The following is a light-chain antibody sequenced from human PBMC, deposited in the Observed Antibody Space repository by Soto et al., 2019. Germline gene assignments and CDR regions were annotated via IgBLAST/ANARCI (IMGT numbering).Light chain of an antibody. CDR3: QQYGSSPPIT. V-gene: IGKV3-20*01. Sequence: EIVLTQAPGTLSLSPGERSTLSCRASQSVSSNYLAWYQQKPGQAPXLXXYGASTMATGIPDRFSGSGSGTDFTLTISRLEPEDFAVYYCQQYGSSPPITFGQGTRLEIK. J-gene: IGKJ5*01. CDR1: QSVSSNY. CDR2: GAS.